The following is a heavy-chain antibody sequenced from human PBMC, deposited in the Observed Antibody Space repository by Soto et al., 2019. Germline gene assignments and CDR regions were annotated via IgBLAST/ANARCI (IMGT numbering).Heavy chain of an antibody. V-gene: IGHV3-7*01. Sequence: EVQLVESGGGLVQPGGSLRLSCAASGFTFSRYWISWVRQAPGKGPEWVANIKQDGSEKYYVDSVKGRFTISRDNAKNSLYLQMNSLRAEDTAVYYCARGGDWGQGTLVTVSS. J-gene: IGHJ4*02. CDR1: GFTFSRYW. CDR3: ARGGD. CDR2: IKQDGSEK. D-gene: IGHD1-26*01.